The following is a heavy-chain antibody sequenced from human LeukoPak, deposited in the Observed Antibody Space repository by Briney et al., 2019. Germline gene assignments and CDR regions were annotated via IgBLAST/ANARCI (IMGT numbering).Heavy chain of an antibody. Sequence: PSETLSLTCTVSGYSISSGYYWGWIRQPAGKGLEWIGRIYTSGSTNYNPSLKSPVTISVDTSKNQFSLELSSVTAADTAVYYCARVARRVTGSGTYVYYYYMDVWGKGTTVTISS. J-gene: IGHJ6*03. CDR1: GYSISSGYY. V-gene: IGHV4-61*02. D-gene: IGHD3-10*01. CDR3: ARVARRVTGSGTYVYYYYMDV. CDR2: IYTSGST.